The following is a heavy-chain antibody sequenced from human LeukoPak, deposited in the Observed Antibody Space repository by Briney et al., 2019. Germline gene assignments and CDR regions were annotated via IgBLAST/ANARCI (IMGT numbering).Heavy chain of an antibody. J-gene: IGHJ4*02. D-gene: IGHD5-18*01. V-gene: IGHV4-61*02. CDR2: IYTSGST. Sequence: KPSETLSLTCTVSGASISNDNYYWGWIRQPPGKGLEWIGRIYTSGSTNYNPSLKSRVTMSVDTSKNQFSLKLSSVTAADTAVYYCARGGARGYSYGLFDYWGQGTLVTVSS. CDR1: GASISNDNYY. CDR3: ARGGARGYSYGLFDY.